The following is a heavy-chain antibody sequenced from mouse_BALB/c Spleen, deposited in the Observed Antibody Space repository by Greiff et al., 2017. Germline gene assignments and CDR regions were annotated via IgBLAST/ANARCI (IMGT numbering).Heavy chain of an antibody. CDR3: TRPGTGSMAY. CDR2: IRLKSNNYAT. Sequence: EVKLVESGGGLVQPGGSMKLSCVASGFTFSNYWMNWVRQSPEKGLEWVAEIRLKSNNYATHYAVSVKGRFTISRDDSKSSVYLQMNNLRAEDTGIYYCTRPGTGSMAYWGQGTSVTVSS. J-gene: IGHJ4*01. CDR1: GFTFSNYW. D-gene: IGHD4-1*01. V-gene: IGHV6-6*02.